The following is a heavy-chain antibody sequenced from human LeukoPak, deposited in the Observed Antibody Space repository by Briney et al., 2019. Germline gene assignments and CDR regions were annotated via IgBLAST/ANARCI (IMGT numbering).Heavy chain of an antibody. Sequence: PGGSLRLSYAASGFTFSSYSMDWVRQAPGKGLEWVSSISSSSNNIYYADSVKGRFTISRDNGKNSLYLLMNSLRAEDTAVYYCVYGGGYFQHWGQGTLVTVSS. CDR2: ISSSSNNI. D-gene: IGHD4-23*01. J-gene: IGHJ1*01. V-gene: IGHV3-21*01. CDR3: VYGGGYFQH. CDR1: GFTFSSYS.